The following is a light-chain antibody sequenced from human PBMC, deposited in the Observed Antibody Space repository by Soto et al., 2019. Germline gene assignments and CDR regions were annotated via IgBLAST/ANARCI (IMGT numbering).Light chain of an antibody. J-gene: IGLJ2*01. CDR2: EVT. CDR1: SSDVGGYNY. V-gene: IGLV2-14*01. CDR3: SSYTDSSTLVV. Sequence: QSALTQPASVSGSPGQSITISCTGTSSDVGGYNYVSWYQQHPGKAPKLMIYEVTNRPSGVSNRFSGSKSGNTASLTISGLQTEDEADYYCSSYTDSSTLVVFGGGTKLTVL.